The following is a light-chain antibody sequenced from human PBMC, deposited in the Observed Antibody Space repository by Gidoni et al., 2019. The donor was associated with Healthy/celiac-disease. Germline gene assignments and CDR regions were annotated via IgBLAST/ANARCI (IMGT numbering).Light chain of an antibody. CDR1: SSDVGGHNY. J-gene: IGLJ2*01. CDR3: SSYTSSSTVV. CDR2: DVS. V-gene: IGLV2-14*03. Sequence: QSALTQPASASGSPGQSITISCTGTSSDVGGHNYVSWYQQHPGKAPKLMIYDVSNRPSGVSTRFSGSKSGNTASLTISGLQAEDEADYYCSSYTSSSTVVFGGGTTLTVL.